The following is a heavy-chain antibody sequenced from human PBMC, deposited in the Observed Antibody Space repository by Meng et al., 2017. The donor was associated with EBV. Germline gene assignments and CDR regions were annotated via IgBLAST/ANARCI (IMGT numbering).Heavy chain of an antibody. CDR2: IYHSGST. D-gene: IGHD1-1*01. CDR3: VGTRTGTPDY. CDR1: GGPHSSSNW. Sequence: VAVQVAGQGFVKASGTLALSCRVSGGPHSSSNWWSWVRQPPGKGLEWIGEIYHSGSTNYNPSLKSRVTISVDKSKNQFSLKLSSVTAADTAVYYCVGTRTGTPDYWGQGTLVTVSS. V-gene: IGHV4-4*02. J-gene: IGHJ4*02.